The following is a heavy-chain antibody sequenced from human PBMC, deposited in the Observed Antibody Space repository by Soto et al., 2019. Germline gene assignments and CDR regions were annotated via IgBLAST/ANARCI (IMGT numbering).Heavy chain of an antibody. D-gene: IGHD3-10*01. Sequence: SVRLSLTCAVSGGSISSGGYSWSWIRQPPGKGLEWIGYIYHSGSTYYNPSLKSRVTISVDRSKNQFSLKLSSVTAADTAVYYCARVVAYYGSGSYIDSWGQGPLVTVSS. CDR1: GGSISSGGYS. J-gene: IGHJ4*02. CDR2: IYHSGST. V-gene: IGHV4-30-2*01. CDR3: ARVVAYYGSGSYIDS.